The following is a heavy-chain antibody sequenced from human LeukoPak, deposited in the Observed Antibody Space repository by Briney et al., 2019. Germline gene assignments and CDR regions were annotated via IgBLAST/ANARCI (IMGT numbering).Heavy chain of an antibody. CDR3: AGAPRYYDILTGYSYYYYYYMDV. V-gene: IGHV1-18*01. Sequence: ASVKVSCKASGYTFTSYGISWVRQAPGQGLEWMGWISAYNGNTNYAQKLQGRVTMTTDTSTSTAYMELRSLRSDDTAVYYCAGAPRYYDILTGYSYYYYYYMDVWGKGTTVTVSS. D-gene: IGHD3-9*01. CDR2: ISAYNGNT. J-gene: IGHJ6*03. CDR1: GYTFTSYG.